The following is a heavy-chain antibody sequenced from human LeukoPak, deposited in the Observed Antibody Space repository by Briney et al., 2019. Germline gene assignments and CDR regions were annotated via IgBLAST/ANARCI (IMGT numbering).Heavy chain of an antibody. CDR3: AKDIFTGGDLDAFGI. CDR2: ISGDGGST. CDR1: GFAFDDYA. V-gene: IGHV3-43*02. D-gene: IGHD2-21*02. J-gene: IGHJ3*02. Sequence: PGGSLRLSCAASGFAFDDYAMHWVRQAPGKGLEWVSLISGDGGSTYYADSVKGRFTISRDNSKNSLYLQMNSLRTEDTALYYCAKDIFTGGDLDAFGIWGQGTMVTVSS.